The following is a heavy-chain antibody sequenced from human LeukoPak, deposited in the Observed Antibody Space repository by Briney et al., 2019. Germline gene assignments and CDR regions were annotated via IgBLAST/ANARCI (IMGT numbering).Heavy chain of an antibody. V-gene: IGHV1-2*02. CDR1: GYTFTGYY. CDR3: ARVPLRYFDWLLKDACYYYYGMDV. CDR2: INPNSGGT. D-gene: IGHD3-9*01. J-gene: IGHJ6*02. Sequence: ASVKVSCKASGYTFTGYYMHWVRQAPGQGLEWMGWINPNSGGTNYAQKFQGRVTMTRDTSISTAYMELSRLRSDDTAVYYCARVPLRYFDWLLKDACYYYYGMDVWGQGTTVTVSS.